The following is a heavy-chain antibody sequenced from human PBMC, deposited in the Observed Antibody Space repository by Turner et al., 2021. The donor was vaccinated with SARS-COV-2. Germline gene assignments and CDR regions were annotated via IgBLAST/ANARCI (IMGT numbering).Heavy chain of an antibody. Sequence: EVQLVESGGGLVQPGGPLRLSCAASGFTFSNYDMHGVRQATGKGLEWVSAVGTAGDTYYPGSVKGRFTISRENGKNSLYLQMNSLRAGDTAVYYCARAKFRGLISWFDPWGQGTLVTVSS. D-gene: IGHD3-10*01. CDR2: VGTAGDT. CDR3: ARAKFRGLISWFDP. V-gene: IGHV3-13*04. J-gene: IGHJ5*02. CDR1: GFTFSNYD.